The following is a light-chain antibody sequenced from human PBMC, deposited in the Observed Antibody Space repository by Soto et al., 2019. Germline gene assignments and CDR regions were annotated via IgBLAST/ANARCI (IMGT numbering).Light chain of an antibody. CDR3: QQSYTIPWT. CDR1: QSFGIY. Sequence: DIQMTQSPSSLSASVRDRVTITCRASQSFGIYLNWYQQNPGKAPKLLIYAASTLQSGVPSRFSGSGSGTEFTLTISSLQPGDFATYYCQQSYTIPWTFGQGTKVDIK. J-gene: IGKJ1*01. CDR2: AAS. V-gene: IGKV1-39*01.